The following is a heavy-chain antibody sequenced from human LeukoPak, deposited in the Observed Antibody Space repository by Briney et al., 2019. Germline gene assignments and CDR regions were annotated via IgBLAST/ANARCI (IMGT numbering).Heavy chain of an antibody. CDR1: GYSISSGYY. CDR3: ARDVISGYFDY. CDR2: IYHSGST. D-gene: IGHD3-16*02. Sequence: SETLSLTCAVSGYSISSGYYWGWIRQPPGKGLEWIGSIYHSGSTYYNPSPKSRVTISVDTSKNQFSLKLSSVTAADTAVYYCARDVISGYFDYWGQGTLVTVSS. V-gene: IGHV4-38-2*02. J-gene: IGHJ4*02.